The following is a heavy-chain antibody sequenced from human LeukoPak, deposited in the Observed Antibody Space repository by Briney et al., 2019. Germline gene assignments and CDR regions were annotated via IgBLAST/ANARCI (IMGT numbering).Heavy chain of an antibody. V-gene: IGHV3-74*03. D-gene: IGHD3-9*01. CDR2: INSDGSST. Sequence: GGSLRLSCAASGFNFSSNWMHWVRQAPGKGLVWVSRINSDGSSTTYADSVKGRFTISRDNSKNTLYLQMNSLRAEDTAVYYCAKGLNYDILTGYSPLDYWGQGTLVTVSS. J-gene: IGHJ4*02. CDR3: AKGLNYDILTGYSPLDY. CDR1: GFNFSSNW.